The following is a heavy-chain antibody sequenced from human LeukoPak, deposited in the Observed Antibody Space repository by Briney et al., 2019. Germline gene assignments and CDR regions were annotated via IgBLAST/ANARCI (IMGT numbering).Heavy chain of an antibody. V-gene: IGHV3-48*03. D-gene: IGHD2-2*01. CDR1: GFAFSNYE. CDR3: VRVRYCSSTNCHGGWFDP. Sequence: GGSLRLSCAASGFAFSNYEMNWVRQTPGKGLEWVSYISPSGGTITYVDSVKGRFTISRDNAKNSLYLQMNSLGAEDTAVYYCVRVRYCSSTNCHGGWFDPWGQGTLVTVSS. J-gene: IGHJ5*02. CDR2: ISPSGGTI.